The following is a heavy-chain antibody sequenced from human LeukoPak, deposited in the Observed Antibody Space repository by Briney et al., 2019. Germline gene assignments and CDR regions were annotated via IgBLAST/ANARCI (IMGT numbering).Heavy chain of an antibody. D-gene: IGHD2-2*01. J-gene: IGHJ2*01. Sequence: GGSLRLSCAASGFIFSHYVMHWVRQAPGKGLEGVAVVWPDGNKKYYGDSVKGRFTVSKDNSENTLFLQMNSLRAEDTAMYYCIVVVVPAAVWQFDLWGRGTQVTVSS. V-gene: IGHV3-33*01. CDR2: VWPDGNKK. CDR3: IVVVVPAAVWQFDL. CDR1: GFIFSHYV.